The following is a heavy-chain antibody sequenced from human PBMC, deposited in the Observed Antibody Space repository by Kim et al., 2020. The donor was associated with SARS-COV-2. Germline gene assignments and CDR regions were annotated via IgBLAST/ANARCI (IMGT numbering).Heavy chain of an antibody. CDR1: GFTFSSYA. J-gene: IGHJ4*02. Sequence: GGSLRLSCAASGFTFSSYAMSWVRQAPGKGLEWVSAISGSGGSTYYADSVKGRFTISRDNSKNTLYLQMNSLRAEDTAVYYCAHLGVYYGSGSYYGNNFWGQGTLVTVSS. D-gene: IGHD3-10*01. V-gene: IGHV3-23*01. CDR3: AHLGVYYGSGSYYGNNF. CDR2: ISGSGGST.